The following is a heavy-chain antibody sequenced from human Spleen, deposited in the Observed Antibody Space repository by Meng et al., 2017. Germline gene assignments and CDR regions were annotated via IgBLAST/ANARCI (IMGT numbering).Heavy chain of an antibody. CDR1: GFTFNSAW. D-gene: IGHD5-18*01. Sequence: GESLKISCAASGFTFNSAWMSWVRQAPGKGLEWVGRIKSKTDGESTSYAAPVKGRFTISRDDSKNTMYLQMNSLKTEDTAVYYCARGWYSYGYPTVHYFDYWGQGTLVTVSS. V-gene: IGHV3-15*01. CDR3: ARGWYSYGYPTVHYFDY. J-gene: IGHJ4*02. CDR2: IKSKTDGEST.